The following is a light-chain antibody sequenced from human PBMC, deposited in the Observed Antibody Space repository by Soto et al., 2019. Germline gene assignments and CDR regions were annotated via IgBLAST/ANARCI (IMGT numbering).Light chain of an antibody. V-gene: IGKV1-5*03. CDR3: QQYNSFSRT. Sequence: DIQMTQSPSTLSASVGDRVTITCRASQSVRNSLVWYQQRPGKAPKLLIYKASTLEGGVSSRFSGSGSGTEFTLTISSLQADDFATYYCQQYNSFSRTFGQGTKV. J-gene: IGKJ1*01. CDR1: QSVRNS. CDR2: KAS.